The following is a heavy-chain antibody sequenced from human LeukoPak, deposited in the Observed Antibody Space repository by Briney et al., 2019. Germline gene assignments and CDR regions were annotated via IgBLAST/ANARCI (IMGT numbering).Heavy chain of an antibody. V-gene: IGHV4-39*07. Sequence: SETLSLTCIVSGGSISSSSYYWGWIRQPPGKGLEWIGSIHYSGSTYYNPSLKSRVTISIDTSKNQFSLKLNSVTAADTAVYYYARVPRLRYFDWSLEGYYFDYWGQGTLVTVSS. D-gene: IGHD3-9*01. CDR2: IHYSGST. CDR1: GGSISSSSYY. CDR3: ARVPRLRYFDWSLEGYYFDY. J-gene: IGHJ4*02.